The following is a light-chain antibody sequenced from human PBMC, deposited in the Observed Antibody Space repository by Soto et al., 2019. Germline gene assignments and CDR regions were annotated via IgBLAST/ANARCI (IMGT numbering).Light chain of an antibody. Sequence: QITQSASYVSASVGDRVTITCRASQSISSYLNWYQQKPGKAPKLLIYAASSLQSGVPSRFSGSGSGTDFTLTISSLQPEDVATYYCQQSYSTPRTFGQGTKV. CDR2: AAS. CDR1: QSISSY. J-gene: IGKJ1*01. CDR3: QQSYSTPRT. V-gene: IGKV1-39*01.